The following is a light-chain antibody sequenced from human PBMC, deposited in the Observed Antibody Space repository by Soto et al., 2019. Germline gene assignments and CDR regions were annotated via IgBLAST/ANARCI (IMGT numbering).Light chain of an antibody. CDR3: LQTSTFPRT. CDR2: GAS. J-gene: IGKJ1*01. V-gene: IGKV1-12*01. CDR1: QDIGNF. Sequence: DIQMTQSPSSLYASVGYRVTITCRASQDIGNFLAWYQQTPGKAPRLLIHGASSLSRGIPPRFSAGGTGTHFTLTISGLQPEDLATYFCLQTSTFPRTFGQGTKVDI.